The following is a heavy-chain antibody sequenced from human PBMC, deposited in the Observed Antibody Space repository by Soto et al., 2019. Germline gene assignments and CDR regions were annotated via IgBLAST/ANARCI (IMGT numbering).Heavy chain of an antibody. D-gene: IGHD6-19*01. CDR2: ISYDGSNK. CDR1: GFTFSSYG. V-gene: IGHV3-30*18. J-gene: IGHJ3*02. Sequence: QVQLVESGGGVVQPGRSLRLSCAASGFTFSSYGMHWVRQAPGKGLEWVAVISYDGSNKYYADSVKGRFTISRDNSKNPLYLQMNSLRAEDTAVYYCAKQIAVAGTSGFDIWGQGTMVTVSS. CDR3: AKQIAVAGTSGFDI.